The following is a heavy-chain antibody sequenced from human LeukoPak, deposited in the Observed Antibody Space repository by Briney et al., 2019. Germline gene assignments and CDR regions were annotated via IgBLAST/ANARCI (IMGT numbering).Heavy chain of an antibody. V-gene: IGHV3-30*03. CDR3: ARDRGWVDAFDI. CDR2: ISYDGINK. CDR1: GFTFSDYG. Sequence: GGSLRLSCAASGFTFSDYGMHWVRQAPGKGLEWVAVISYDGINKYYADSVKGRFTISRDNAKNSLYLQMNSLRAEDTAVYYCARDRGWVDAFDIWGQGTMVTVSS. D-gene: IGHD3-10*01. J-gene: IGHJ3*02.